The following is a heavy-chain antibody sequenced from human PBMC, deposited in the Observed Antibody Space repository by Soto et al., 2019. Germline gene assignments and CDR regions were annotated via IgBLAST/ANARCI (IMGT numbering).Heavy chain of an antibody. J-gene: IGHJ5*02. V-gene: IGHV4-34*01. CDR3: AAAGSSHPTQFDP. CDR2: ISHSGST. CDR1: GGSFSGYY. D-gene: IGHD6-13*01. Sequence: PSETLSLTCAVYGGSFSGYYWSWIRQPPGKGLEWTGEISHSGSTNYNPSLKSRVTISVDTSKNQFSLKLSSVTAADTAVYYCAAAGSSHPTQFDPCGQGTLVTVST.